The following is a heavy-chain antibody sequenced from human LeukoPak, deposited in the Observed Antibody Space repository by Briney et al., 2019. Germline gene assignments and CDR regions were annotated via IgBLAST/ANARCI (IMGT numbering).Heavy chain of an antibody. CDR3: VRRGTGWNYFEY. J-gene: IGHJ4*02. Sequence: SETLSLTCAVSGGSINSHYWGWIRQPPGKGQQWIGDIYYTGKINYNPSLKSRVTITLDTSKDHLSLNCTCVLAADTAIYYCVRRGTGWNYFEYWGQGILVTVSS. CDR1: GGSINSHY. V-gene: IGHV4-59*08. D-gene: IGHD2-8*02. CDR2: IYYTGKI.